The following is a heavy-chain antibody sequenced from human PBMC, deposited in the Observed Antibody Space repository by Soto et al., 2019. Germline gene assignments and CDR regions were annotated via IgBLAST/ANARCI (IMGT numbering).Heavy chain of an antibody. CDR3: AKDAVYNDGLWLMGH. D-gene: IGHD2-21*01. V-gene: IGHV3-23*05. CDR1: GLPHSSFA. CDR2: IYGSGRGI. Sequence: GGSLRLSCTASGLPHSSFAMMWVRQAPGKGLECVSGIYGSGRGIEYADSVKGRFTISRDNSKNTVYLQMTDLRADDTAVYYCAKDAVYNDGLWLMGHWGQGTQVTVSS. J-gene: IGHJ4*02.